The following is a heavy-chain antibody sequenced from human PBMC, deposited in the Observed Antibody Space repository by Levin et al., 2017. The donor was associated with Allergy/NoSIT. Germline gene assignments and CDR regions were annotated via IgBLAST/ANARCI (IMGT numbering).Heavy chain of an antibody. CDR2: IYHSGST. Sequence: SETLSLTCAVSGGSISTNNWWSWVRQPPGKGLEWIGEIYHSGSTNYNPSLKSRVTISVDKSKTQFSLNLSSVTAADTAVYYCARDYGDPYYFDYWGQGTLVTVSS. J-gene: IGHJ4*02. V-gene: IGHV4-4*02. CDR1: GGSISTNNW. D-gene: IGHD4-17*01. CDR3: ARDYGDPYYFDY.